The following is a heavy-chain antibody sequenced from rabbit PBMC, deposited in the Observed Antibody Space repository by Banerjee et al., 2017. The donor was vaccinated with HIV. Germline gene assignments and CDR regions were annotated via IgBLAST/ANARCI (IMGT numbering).Heavy chain of an antibody. CDR2: ISTSSGST. J-gene: IGHJ4*01. V-gene: IGHV1S43*01. Sequence: QLQLEESGGGLVKPGGTLTLTCKASGIDFNSYYYMCWVRQAPGKGLELVACISTSSGSTWYATWAKGRFTISKSTSLNTVDLKMTSLTAADTATYFCARDRNSYDDYGDRSFNCWGQGTLVTVS. CDR1: GIDFNSYYY. CDR3: ARDRNSYDDYGDRSFNC. D-gene: IGHD2-1*01.